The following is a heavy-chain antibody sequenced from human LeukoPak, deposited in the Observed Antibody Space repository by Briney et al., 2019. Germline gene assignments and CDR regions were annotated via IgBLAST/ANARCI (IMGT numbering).Heavy chain of an antibody. J-gene: IGHJ4*02. CDR2: INHSGST. Sequence: PSETLSLTCAVYGGSFSGYYWYWIRQPPGKGLEWIGEINHSGSTNYNPSLKSRVTISVDTSKNQFSLKLSSVTAADTAVYFCARFGENYYDSSDFSRRGVFDYWGQGTLVTVSS. CDR1: GGSFSGYY. CDR3: ARFGENYYDSSDFSRRGVFDY. V-gene: IGHV4-34*01. D-gene: IGHD3-22*01.